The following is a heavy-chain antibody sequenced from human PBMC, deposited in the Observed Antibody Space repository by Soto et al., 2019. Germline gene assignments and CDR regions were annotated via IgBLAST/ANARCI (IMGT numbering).Heavy chain of an antibody. CDR2: ISSSGSTI. Sequence: GGSLRLSCAASGFTFSSYEMNWVRQAPGKGLEWVSYISSSGSTIYYSDSVKGRFTISRDNAKNTLYLQMNSLRAEDTGVYYCAKESSASRVSYYYAMDVWGQGTTVTVSS. CDR3: AKESSASRVSYYYAMDV. CDR1: GFTFSSYE. D-gene: IGHD3-10*01. J-gene: IGHJ6*02. V-gene: IGHV3-48*03.